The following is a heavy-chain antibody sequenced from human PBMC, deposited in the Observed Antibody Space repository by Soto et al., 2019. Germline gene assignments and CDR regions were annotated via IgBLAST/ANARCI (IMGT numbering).Heavy chain of an antibody. CDR1: GVSITSGAYY. V-gene: IGHV4-31*03. Sequence: SETLSLTCTLSGVSITSGAYYWTWVRQHPGKGLEWIGYIYYNGNTYFSPSLKSRLTIAIDTSKNQFSLKLSSVTAADTAMYYCARARLRAVYAFDFWGQGTMVTVS. J-gene: IGHJ3*01. D-gene: IGHD4-17*01. CDR3: ARARLRAVYAFDF. CDR2: IYYNGNT.